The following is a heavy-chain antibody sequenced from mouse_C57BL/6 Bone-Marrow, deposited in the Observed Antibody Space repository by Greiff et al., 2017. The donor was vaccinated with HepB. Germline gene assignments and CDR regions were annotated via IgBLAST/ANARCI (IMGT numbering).Heavy chain of an antibody. CDR1: GFTFSDYY. J-gene: IGHJ2*01. Sequence: DAKLVESGGGLVQPGGSLKLSCAASGFTFSDYYMYWVRQTPEKRLEWVAYISNGGGSTYYPDTVKGRFTISRDNAKNTLYLQMSRLKSEDTAMYYCARLGFDYWGQGTTLTVSS. V-gene: IGHV5-12*01. CDR3: ARLGFDY. CDR2: ISNGGGST.